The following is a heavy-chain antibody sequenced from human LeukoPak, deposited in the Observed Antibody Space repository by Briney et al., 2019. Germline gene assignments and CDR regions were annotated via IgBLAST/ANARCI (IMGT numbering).Heavy chain of an antibody. CDR1: GGSISSSSYY. D-gene: IGHD4-17*01. CDR3: ARHIRSHFDY. CDR2: IYYSGST. Sequence: SETLSLTCTVSGGSISSSSYYWGWIRQPPGKGLEWIGSIYYSGSTYYNPSLKSRVTISVDTSKNQFSLKLSSVTAADTAVYCCARHIRSHFDYWGQGTLVTVSS. J-gene: IGHJ4*02. V-gene: IGHV4-39*01.